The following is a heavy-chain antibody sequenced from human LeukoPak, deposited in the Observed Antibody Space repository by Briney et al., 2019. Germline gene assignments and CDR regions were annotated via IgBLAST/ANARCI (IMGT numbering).Heavy chain of an antibody. J-gene: IGHJ5*02. V-gene: IGHV3-53*01. D-gene: IGHD2-21*01. CDR2: IYSGGST. CDR3: VRNSGELGA. Sequence: GGSLRLSCAASGFTVSNNYMSWVRRAAGKGLEWVALIYSGGSTYYADSVTGRFTISRDNSKNTLHLQMNSLRAEDTAVYYCVRNSGELGAWGQGTLVTVSS. CDR1: GFTVSNNY.